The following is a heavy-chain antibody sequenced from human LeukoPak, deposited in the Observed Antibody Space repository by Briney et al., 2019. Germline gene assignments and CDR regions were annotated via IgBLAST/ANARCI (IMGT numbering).Heavy chain of an antibody. Sequence: GGSLRLSCAASGFTFRSYAMSWVRQAPGKGLEWVSSISDRGDSPYYADAVKGRSTISRDNSRNTLYLQMNSLRAEDTAVYYCAKGAVTTPEYYYYYVDVWGKGTTVTVSS. CDR1: GFTFRSYA. D-gene: IGHD4-17*01. J-gene: IGHJ6*03. CDR3: AKGAVTTPEYYYYYVDV. V-gene: IGHV3-23*01. CDR2: ISDRGDSP.